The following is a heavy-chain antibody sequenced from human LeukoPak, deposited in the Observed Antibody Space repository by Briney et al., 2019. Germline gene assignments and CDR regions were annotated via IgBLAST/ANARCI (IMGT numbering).Heavy chain of an antibody. J-gene: IGHJ6*02. Sequence: PGGSLRLSCAASGFTFSSYWMRWVRQAPGKGLEWVATIKEDGSEKYYVDSVKGRFIISRDNAKSSLYLQMNSLRAEDTAVYYCSRHTSSWHAMDVWGQGTTVTVSS. V-gene: IGHV3-7*02. CDR2: IKEDGSEK. CDR3: SRHTSSWHAMDV. CDR1: GFTFSSYW. D-gene: IGHD6-13*01.